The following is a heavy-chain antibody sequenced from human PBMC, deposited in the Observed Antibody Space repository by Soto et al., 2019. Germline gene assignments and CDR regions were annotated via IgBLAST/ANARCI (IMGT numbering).Heavy chain of an antibody. CDR1: GGPIRTYY. CDR3: ARDHPHSYGVYYFDY. Sequence: SETLSLTCICSGGPIRTYYWSWIRRPPGKGLEWIGYIYDSGSTDYNPSLKSRVTISVDTSKNQFSLKVNSVTAADTAVYYCARDHPHSYGVYYFDYWGQGTPVTVS. CDR2: IYDSGST. D-gene: IGHD5-18*01. J-gene: IGHJ4*02. V-gene: IGHV4-59*01.